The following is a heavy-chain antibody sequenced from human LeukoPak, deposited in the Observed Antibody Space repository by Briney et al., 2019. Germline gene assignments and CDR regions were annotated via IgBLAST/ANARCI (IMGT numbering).Heavy chain of an antibody. Sequence: SVKVSCMASGGTFSSYAISWVRQAPGQGLEWMGGIIPIFGTANYAQKFQGRVTITADESTSTAYMELSSLRSEDTAVYYCARDQVYYDSSGYYYDYWGQGTLGTVSS. D-gene: IGHD3-22*01. CDR3: ARDQVYYDSSGYYYDY. CDR2: IIPIFGTA. CDR1: GGTFSSYA. J-gene: IGHJ4*02. V-gene: IGHV1-69*13.